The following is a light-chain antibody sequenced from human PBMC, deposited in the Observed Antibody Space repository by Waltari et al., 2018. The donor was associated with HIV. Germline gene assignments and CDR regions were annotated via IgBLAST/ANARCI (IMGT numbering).Light chain of an antibody. Sequence: QSVLTQPASVSGSPGQSITITCSGSTTDIGRFDLVSWYQQFPGKAPILVAHEVDQRPSGVSHRFSGSKSGNTASLTISGLQAEDEADYYCCSYVGASSWIFGGGTKLTVL. CDR1: TTDIGRFDL. CDR3: CSYVGASSWI. J-gene: IGLJ3*02. V-gene: IGLV2-23*02. CDR2: EVD.